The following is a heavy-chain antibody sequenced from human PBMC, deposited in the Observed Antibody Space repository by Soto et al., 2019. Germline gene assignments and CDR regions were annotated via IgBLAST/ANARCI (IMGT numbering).Heavy chain of an antibody. CDR1: GGSISSSSYY. D-gene: IGHD2-8*01. V-gene: IGHV4-39*01. CDR3: AKILGYCTNGVCYFDAFDI. J-gene: IGHJ3*02. CDR2: IYSLGNT. Sequence: SETLSLTCTVSGGSISSSSYYWGWIRQPPGQGLEWLGTIYSLGNTYYNPSLKSRVTISVDKSKSQLFLKLSSVTAPDTAVYYCAKILGYCTNGVCYFDAFDIWGQGTMVTVSS.